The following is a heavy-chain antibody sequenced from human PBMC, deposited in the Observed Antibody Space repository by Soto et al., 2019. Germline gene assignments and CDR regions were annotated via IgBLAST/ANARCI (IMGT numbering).Heavy chain of an antibody. D-gene: IGHD2-2*01. V-gene: IGHV3-74*01. CDR2: INSDGSST. CDR3: ARALLGYCSSTSCYGWYYYYGMDV. Sequence: EVQLVESGGGLVQPGGSLRLSCAASGFTFSSYWMHWVRQAPGKGLVWVSRINSDGSSTSYADSVKGRFTISRDNAKNTLDLQMNSLRAEDTAVYYCARALLGYCSSTSCYGWYYYYGMDVWGQGTTVTVSS. CDR1: GFTFSSYW. J-gene: IGHJ6*02.